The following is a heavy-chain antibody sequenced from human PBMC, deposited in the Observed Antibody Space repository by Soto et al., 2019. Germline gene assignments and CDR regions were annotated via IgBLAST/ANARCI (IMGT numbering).Heavy chain of an antibody. D-gene: IGHD6-19*01. CDR2: ITVGGGST. CDR3: AKDQGQWLDDHKHYFYYYGMDV. Sequence: LRLSCAASGFTFSNHPMTWVRQAPGKGLEWVSTITVGGGSTYYADSVKGRFTISRDNSKNTLYLQMNSLRAEDTAVYYCAKDQGQWLDDHKHYFYYYGMDVWGQGTTVTVSS. V-gene: IGHV3-23*01. J-gene: IGHJ6*02. CDR1: GFTFSNHP.